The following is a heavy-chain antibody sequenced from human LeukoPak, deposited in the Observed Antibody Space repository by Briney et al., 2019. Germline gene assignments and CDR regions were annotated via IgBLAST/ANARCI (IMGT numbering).Heavy chain of an antibody. CDR2: INPNSGGT. Sequence: ASVKVSCKASGYSFTGYYIHWVRQAPGQGLEWMGWINPNSGGTNYAQKFQGRVTMTRDTSISTAYMELSRLRSDDTAVYYCARENSWYYYYYYYMDVWGKGTTVTISS. V-gene: IGHV1-2*02. CDR1: GYSFTGYY. CDR3: ARENSWYYYYYYYMDV. D-gene: IGHD6-13*01. J-gene: IGHJ6*03.